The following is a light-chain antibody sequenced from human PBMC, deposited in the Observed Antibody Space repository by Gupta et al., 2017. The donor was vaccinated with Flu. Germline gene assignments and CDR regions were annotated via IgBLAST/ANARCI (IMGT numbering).Light chain of an antibody. Sequence: VLTPSPATLSLSPGERATLSCRASQSVSSYLAWYQQKPGQAPRLLIYDASNRATGIPARFRGSGCGTDCTLTISSLEPEDGAVDYCQQQSNCSYRTFGQGTRLEIK. CDR1: QSVSSY. CDR3: QQQSNCSYRT. CDR2: DAS. V-gene: IGKV3-11*01. J-gene: IGKJ5*01.